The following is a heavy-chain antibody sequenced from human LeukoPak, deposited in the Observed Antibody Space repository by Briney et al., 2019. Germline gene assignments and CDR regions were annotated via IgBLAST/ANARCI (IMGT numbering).Heavy chain of an antibody. D-gene: IGHD3-10*01. J-gene: IGHJ4*02. Sequence: SKTLSLTCSVSGGSISSYYWSWIRQPPGKGLEWIGYIYYSGSTNYNPSLKSRVTISVDTSKNQFSLKLSSVTAADTAVYYCARERFGTGTFDGWGQGTLVTVSS. CDR1: GGSISSYY. CDR3: ARERFGTGTFDG. V-gene: IGHV4-59*01. CDR2: IYYSGST.